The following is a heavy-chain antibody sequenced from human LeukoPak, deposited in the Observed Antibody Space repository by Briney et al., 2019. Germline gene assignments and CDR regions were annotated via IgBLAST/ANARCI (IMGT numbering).Heavy chain of an antibody. Sequence: SVKVSYKASGGTFSSYAISWVRQAPGQGLEWMGRIIPILGIANYAQKFQGRVTITADKSTSTAYMELSSLRSEDTAVYYCARDGSVGDYGDSYYFDYWGQGTLVTVSS. CDR3: ARDGSVGDYGDSYYFDY. CDR2: IIPILGIA. D-gene: IGHD4-17*01. J-gene: IGHJ4*02. V-gene: IGHV1-69*04. CDR1: GGTFSSYA.